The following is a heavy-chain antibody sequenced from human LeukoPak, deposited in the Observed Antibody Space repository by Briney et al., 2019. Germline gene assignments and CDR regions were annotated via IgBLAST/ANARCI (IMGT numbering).Heavy chain of an antibody. CDR1: GGSISGYY. V-gene: IGHV4-59*01. Sequence: SETLSLTCTVSGGSISGYYWTWIRQPPGKGLEWIGFVYYSASTSYNPSLKSRVTISADRSKNQFSLRLTSVTAADTAMYYCARRGIAAAGYDYWGQGTLVTVSS. D-gene: IGHD6-13*01. CDR3: ARRGIAAAGYDY. J-gene: IGHJ4*02. CDR2: VYYSAST.